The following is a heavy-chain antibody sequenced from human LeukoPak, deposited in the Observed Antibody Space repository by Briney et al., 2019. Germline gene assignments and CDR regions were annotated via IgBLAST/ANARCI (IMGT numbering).Heavy chain of an antibody. J-gene: IGHJ4*02. CDR2: INPNSGDT. CDR1: GYTFTSYY. D-gene: IGHD5-18*01. CDR3: ARDRSPAPGRSYGRGHFDY. Sequence: ASVKVSCTASGYTFTSYYMHWVRQAPGQGLEWMGWINPNSGDTNYAQKFQGRVTMTRDTSINTAYMELSRLRSDDTAVYYCARDRSPAPGRSYGRGHFDYWGQGTLVTVSS. V-gene: IGHV1-2*02.